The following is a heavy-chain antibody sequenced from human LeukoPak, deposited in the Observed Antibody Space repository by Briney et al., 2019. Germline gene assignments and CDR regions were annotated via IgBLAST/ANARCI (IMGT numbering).Heavy chain of an antibody. D-gene: IGHD3-22*01. Sequence: SETLSLTCTVSGGSISSGSYYWSWIRQPAGKGLEWIGRIYTSGSTNYNPSLKSRVTISVDTSKNQFSLKLSSVTAADTAVYYCARTRYDSSGYWDDYWGQGTLVTVSS. CDR3: ARTRYDSSGYWDDY. CDR2: IYTSGST. J-gene: IGHJ4*02. V-gene: IGHV4-61*02. CDR1: GGSISSGSYY.